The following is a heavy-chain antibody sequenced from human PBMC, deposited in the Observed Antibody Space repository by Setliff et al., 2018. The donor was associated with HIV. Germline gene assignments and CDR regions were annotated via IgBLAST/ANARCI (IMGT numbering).Heavy chain of an antibody. CDR3: ATLFSSGWHFDY. CDR2: INPNSGGS. D-gene: IGHD6-19*01. V-gene: IGHV1-2*02. J-gene: IGHJ4*02. Sequence: ASVKVSCKASGYTFTDYSMHWVRQAPGQGLEWMGWINPNSGGSNFAQKSQGGVTMTRDTSISTAYMELSSLRSDDTAVYYCATLFSSGWHFDYWGQGTLVTVSS. CDR1: GYTFTDYS.